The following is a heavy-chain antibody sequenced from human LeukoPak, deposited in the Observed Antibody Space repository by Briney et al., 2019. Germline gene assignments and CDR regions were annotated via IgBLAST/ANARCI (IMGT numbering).Heavy chain of an antibody. CDR2: INHSGST. CDR1: GGSFSGYY. Sequence: SETLSLTXAVYGGSFSGYYWSWIRQPPGKGLEWIGEINHSGSTNDNPSLKSRVTISVDTSKNQFSLKLSSVTAADTAVYYCARGRRGYDSSGYFTSGWFDPWGQGTLVTVSS. CDR3: ARGRRGYDSSGYFTSGWFDP. D-gene: IGHD3-22*01. J-gene: IGHJ5*02. V-gene: IGHV4-34*01.